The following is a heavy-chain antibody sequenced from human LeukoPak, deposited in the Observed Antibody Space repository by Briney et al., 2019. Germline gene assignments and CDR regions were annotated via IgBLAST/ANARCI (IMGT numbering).Heavy chain of an antibody. CDR2: TSSSDAGT. Sequence: GGSLTLSCAASGFTLSTYAMSWVRQTPGKGLEWVAATSSSDAGTYHADSVRGRFTISRDNSKNTLYLQMSSLRAEDTAVYYCAGSWSPYDAFDIWGQGTMVSVSS. V-gene: IGHV3-23*01. J-gene: IGHJ3*02. D-gene: IGHD6-13*01. CDR3: AGSWSPYDAFDI. CDR1: GFTLSTYA.